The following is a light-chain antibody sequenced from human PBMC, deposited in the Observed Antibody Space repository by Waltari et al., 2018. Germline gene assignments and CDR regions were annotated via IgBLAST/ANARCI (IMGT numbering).Light chain of an antibody. CDR3: GAWDTTLSAYV. J-gene: IGLJ1*01. CDR2: DDN. CDR1: SPNIGNNF. Sequence: QSVVTQPPSVSAAPGQKVTISCSGSSPNIGNNFVSWYQHIPGTAPQLLIYDDNKRPSGIPDRFSGSKSGTSATLGITGLQTGDEADYSCGAWDTTLSAYVFGTGTRVSVL. V-gene: IGLV1-51*01.